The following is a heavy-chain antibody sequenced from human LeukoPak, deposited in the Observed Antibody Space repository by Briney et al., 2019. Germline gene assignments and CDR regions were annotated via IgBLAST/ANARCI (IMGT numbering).Heavy chain of an antibody. J-gene: IGHJ3*02. CDR2: IKQDGSEK. CDR1: GFTFSSYW. CDR3: ARVRTTVTTFDAFDI. D-gene: IGHD4-17*01. Sequence: GGSLRLSCAASGFTFSSYWMSWVRQAPGKGLEWVANIKQDGSEKYYVDSVKGRFTISRDNAKNSLYLQMNSLRAEDTAVYYCARVRTTVTTFDAFDIWGQGTMVTVSS. V-gene: IGHV3-7*01.